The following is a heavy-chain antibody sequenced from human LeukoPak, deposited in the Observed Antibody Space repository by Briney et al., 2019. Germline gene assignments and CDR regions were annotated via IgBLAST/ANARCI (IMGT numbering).Heavy chain of an antibody. CDR2: INAANGNI. V-gene: IGHV1-3*01. CDR1: GDIFTNYG. Sequence: GASVKASCKASGDIFTNYGIHWVRQAPGQRLECMGWINAANGNIKYSQNFQGRVTFTADTSASTVYMEFDSLRSEDTAVYYCARDGGGIYGTTLLDYWGQGTLVTVSS. D-gene: IGHD1/OR15-1a*01. CDR3: ARDGGGIYGTTLLDY. J-gene: IGHJ4*02.